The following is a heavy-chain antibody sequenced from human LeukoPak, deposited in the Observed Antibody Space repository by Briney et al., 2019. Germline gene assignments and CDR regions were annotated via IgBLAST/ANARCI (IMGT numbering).Heavy chain of an antibody. D-gene: IGHD6-13*01. V-gene: IGHV5-51*01. Sequence: GEFLKISCKGSGYSFTSYWIGWVRQTPGKGLEWVGIIYPGDSDTRYSPSFQGQVAISADKSISTAYLQWSSLKASDTAMYYCATSPQAAAGSFNWFDPWGQGTLVTVSS. J-gene: IGHJ5*02. CDR3: ATSPQAAAGSFNWFDP. CDR1: GYSFTSYW. CDR2: IYPGDSDT.